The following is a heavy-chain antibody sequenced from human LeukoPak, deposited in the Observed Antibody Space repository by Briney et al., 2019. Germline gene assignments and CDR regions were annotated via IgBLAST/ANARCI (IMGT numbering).Heavy chain of an antibody. CDR1: GGSFSGYY. D-gene: IGHD2-15*01. Sequence: SKTLSLTCPVYGGSFSGYYWSWIRQPPGKGLEWIGEINHSGSTNYNPSLKSRVTISVDTSKNQFSLKLSSVTAADTAVYYCARGAGYLDYWGQGTLVTVSS. V-gene: IGHV4-34*01. J-gene: IGHJ4*02. CDR2: INHSGST. CDR3: ARGAGYLDY.